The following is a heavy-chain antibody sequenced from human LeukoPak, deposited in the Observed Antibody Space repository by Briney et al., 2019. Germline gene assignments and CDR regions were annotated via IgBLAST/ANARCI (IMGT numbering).Heavy chain of an antibody. CDR1: EYTFTGYY. Sequence: ASVKVSCKASEYTFTGYYMHWVRQAPGQGREWMGRINPNSGGTNYAQKFQGRVTMTRDTSISTAYMELSRLRSDDTAVYYCARELYYYESSGYYYAFDIWGQGTMVTVSS. V-gene: IGHV1-2*06. J-gene: IGHJ3*02. D-gene: IGHD3-22*01. CDR3: ARELYYYESSGYYYAFDI. CDR2: INPNSGGT.